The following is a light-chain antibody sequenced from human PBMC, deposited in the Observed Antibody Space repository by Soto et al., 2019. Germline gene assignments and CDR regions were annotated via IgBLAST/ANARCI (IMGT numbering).Light chain of an antibody. J-gene: IGKJ1*01. CDR3: QHYNSYSEA. CDR2: KAS. Sequence: DSQMTQSPSTLSGSVGDRVTITCLASQTISSWLAWYQQKPGKAPKLLIYKASTLKSGVPSRFSGSRSVTEFTLTISSLQPDDFATYYCQHYNSYSEAFGQGTIV. CDR1: QTISSW. V-gene: IGKV1-5*03.